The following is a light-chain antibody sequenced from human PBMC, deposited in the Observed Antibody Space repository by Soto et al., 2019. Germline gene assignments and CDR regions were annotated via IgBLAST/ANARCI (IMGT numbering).Light chain of an antibody. V-gene: IGLV1-47*01. Sequence: QPVLTQPPSLSGTPGQRVTISCSGSNFNVKNNYGYWYQQFAGTAPKLLIYSNNRRPSGIPDRFSASKSGSSASLAISGLRPEDEADYYCASWDDGLSETVFGGGTQVTVL. J-gene: IGLJ7*01. CDR3: ASWDDGLSETV. CDR2: SNN. CDR1: NFNVKNNY.